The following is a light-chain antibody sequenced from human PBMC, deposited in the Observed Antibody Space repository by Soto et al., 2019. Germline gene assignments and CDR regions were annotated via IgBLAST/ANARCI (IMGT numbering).Light chain of an antibody. V-gene: IGLV2-14*01. CDR3: SSYTSSSTTYV. Sequence: QSALTQPASVSGSPGQSITISCTGTSSDVGGYNYVSRYQQHQGNAPKLMIYEVSNRPSGGANRFSGADSANTASLTSASLQPEAESDYYCSSYTSSSTTYVFGTGTKVTVL. J-gene: IGLJ1*01. CDR1: SSDVGGYNY. CDR2: EVS.